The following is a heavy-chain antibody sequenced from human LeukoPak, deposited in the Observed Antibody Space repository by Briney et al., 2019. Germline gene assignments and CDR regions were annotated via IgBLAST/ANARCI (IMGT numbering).Heavy chain of an antibody. V-gene: IGHV4-61*02. Sequence: SETLSLTCDVSGGSITRSRYHWSWIRQPAGKGLEWIGRIYTSGSTSYNPSLKSRVTISLDTSNNQFSLKVTSVTAADTAVYYCAREDEWQENDYWGQGTLVLVSS. CDR1: GGSITRSRYH. CDR3: AREDEWQENDY. CDR2: IYTSGST. D-gene: IGHD3-3*01. J-gene: IGHJ4*02.